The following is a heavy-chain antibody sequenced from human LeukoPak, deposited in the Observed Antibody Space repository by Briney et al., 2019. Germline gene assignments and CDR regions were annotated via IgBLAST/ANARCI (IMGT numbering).Heavy chain of an antibody. CDR3: ARVGYSSDY. CDR1: GGSISSSY. J-gene: IGHJ4*02. D-gene: IGHD6-13*01. Sequence: SETLSLTCTVSGGSISSSYWSWIRQPPGKGLEWIGEINHSGSTNYNPSLKSRVTISVDTSKNQFPLKLSSVTAADTAVYYCARVGYSSDYWGQGTLVTVSS. V-gene: IGHV4-34*01. CDR2: INHSGST.